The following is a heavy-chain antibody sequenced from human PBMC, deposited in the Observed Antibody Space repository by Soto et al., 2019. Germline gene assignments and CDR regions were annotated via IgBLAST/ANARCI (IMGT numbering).Heavy chain of an antibody. CDR2: ISHSGST. D-gene: IGHD2-2*02. CDR1: GGSISSASCY. J-gene: IGHJ4*02. CDR3: AREYTYGSNFFDC. V-gene: IGHV4-31*03. Sequence: PSETLSLTCTVSGGSISSASCYWSWIRQHPGKGLEWIGYISHSGSTYYNPSLKSRVIISVDTSKNQFSLSLTSVTAADTAVYYCAREYTYGSNFFDCWGQGALVTVSS.